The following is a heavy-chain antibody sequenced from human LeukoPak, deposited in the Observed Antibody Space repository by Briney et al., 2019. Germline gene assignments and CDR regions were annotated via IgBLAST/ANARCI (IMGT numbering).Heavy chain of an antibody. J-gene: IGHJ4*02. D-gene: IGHD5-24*01. V-gene: IGHV3-23*01. CDR2: ISGSGGST. Sequence: GGSLRLSCAASGVTFSSYGMSWVRQAPGKGLEWVSGISGSGGSTNYADSVKGRFTISRDNSKNTLYLQMNSLRAEDTAVYYCAKSGYNRFDYWGQGTLVTVSS. CDR1: GVTFSSYG. CDR3: AKSGYNRFDY.